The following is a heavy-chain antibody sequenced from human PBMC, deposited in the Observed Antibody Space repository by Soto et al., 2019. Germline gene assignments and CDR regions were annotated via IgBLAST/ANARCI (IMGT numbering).Heavy chain of an antibody. J-gene: IGHJ4*02. CDR1: GGSISSGGYS. Sequence: KTSETLSLTCAVSGGSISSGGYSWSWIRQPPGKGLEWIGYIYHSGSTYYNPSLKSRVTISVDRSKNQLSLKLSSVTAADTAVYYCARVSGYYYGVDYWGQGTLVTVSS. V-gene: IGHV4-30-2*01. CDR2: IYHSGST. CDR3: ARVSGYYYGVDY. D-gene: IGHD3-22*01.